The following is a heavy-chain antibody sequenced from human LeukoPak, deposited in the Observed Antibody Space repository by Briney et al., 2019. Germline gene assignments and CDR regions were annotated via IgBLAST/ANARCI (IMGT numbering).Heavy chain of an antibody. V-gene: IGHV4-39*01. D-gene: IGHD3-10*01. CDR2: IYYSGDT. J-gene: IGHJ4*02. Sequence: SETLSLTCSVSGGAISSSSYHWDWIRQSPGKGLEWIGDIYYSGDTHYKPSLKSPPTISVDTSKNQFSLRLSSVTAADTAVYYCARTISIRSDTWGDIKYFDYWGQGTLVTVSS. CDR1: GGAISSSSYH. CDR3: ARTISIRSDTWGDIKYFDY.